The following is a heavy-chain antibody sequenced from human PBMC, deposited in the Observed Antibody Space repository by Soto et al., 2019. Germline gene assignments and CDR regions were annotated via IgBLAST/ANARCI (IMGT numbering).Heavy chain of an antibody. D-gene: IGHD3-16*01. V-gene: IGHV1-69*01. Sequence: QEQLVQSGAEVKKSGSSVKVSCKDTGGLFSSYAVSWVRQAPGQGLEWMGGIIPVFDTVYYAQKFQGRVTITADESTNTAYMELSSLRSEDTALYYCARVDGGGPDYWGQGTLLTVSS. CDR1: GGLFSSYA. CDR2: IIPVFDTV. J-gene: IGHJ4*02. CDR3: ARVDGGGPDY.